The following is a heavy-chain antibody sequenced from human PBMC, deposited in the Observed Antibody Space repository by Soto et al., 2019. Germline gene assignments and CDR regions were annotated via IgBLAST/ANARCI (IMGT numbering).Heavy chain of an antibody. CDR2: ISGSGDYT. Sequence: EVQLLESGGGLVRPGGSLRLSCAASGFTFDSYAMNWVRQAPGKGLEWVSTISGSGDYTYYTDSVKGRFTISRDNSKNMMYLRMNSLRAEDTAIYYCAKNRGLQNYFDYWGQGTLVTVSS. J-gene: IGHJ4*02. CDR1: GFTFDSYA. CDR3: AKNRGLQNYFDY. V-gene: IGHV3-23*01.